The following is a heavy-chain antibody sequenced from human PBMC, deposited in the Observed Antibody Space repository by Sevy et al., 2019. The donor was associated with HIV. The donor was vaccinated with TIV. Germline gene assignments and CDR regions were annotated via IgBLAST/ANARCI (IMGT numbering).Heavy chain of an antibody. CDR2: ISSSSSTI. CDR1: GFTFSSYS. D-gene: IGHD3-10*01. CDR3: ARGTSIYYYGSGSLFDY. J-gene: IGHJ4*02. V-gene: IGHV3-48*02. Sequence: GGSLRLSCAASGFTFSSYSMNWVRQAPGKGLEWVSYISSSSSTIYYADSVKGRFTISRDNAKNSLYLQMNSLRDEDTAVYYCARGTSIYYYGSGSLFDYWGQGTLVTVPS.